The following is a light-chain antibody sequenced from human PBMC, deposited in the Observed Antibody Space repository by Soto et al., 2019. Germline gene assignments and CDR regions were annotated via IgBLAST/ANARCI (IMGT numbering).Light chain of an antibody. V-gene: IGKV3-20*01. CDR3: QHYDSSPPYT. J-gene: IGKJ5*01. Sequence: ESVLTQSPVTLSLSPGERAALSCRASRSFASSYLGWYQQTPGQAPRLLIYAASTRATGIPDRFSGSGSATDFTLTISRLEPEDSAVYYCQHYDSSPPYTFGQGTRLEI. CDR2: AAS. CDR1: RSFASSY.